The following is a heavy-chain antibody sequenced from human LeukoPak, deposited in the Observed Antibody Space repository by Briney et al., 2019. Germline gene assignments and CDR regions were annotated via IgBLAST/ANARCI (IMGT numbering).Heavy chain of an antibody. CDR2: FYYTGIT. J-gene: IGHJ4*02. D-gene: IGHD3-10*01. V-gene: IGHV4-39*01. CDR3: ARHGFGSILTGALIDY. CDR1: SGSISSSSYY. Sequence: WETLSLTCSVSSGSISSSSYYWGWIRQPPGKGLEWIGSFYYTGITYYNPSLKSRVTISVDASENQFSLKLSSVTAADTALYYCARHGFGSILTGALIDYWGQGTLVTVSS.